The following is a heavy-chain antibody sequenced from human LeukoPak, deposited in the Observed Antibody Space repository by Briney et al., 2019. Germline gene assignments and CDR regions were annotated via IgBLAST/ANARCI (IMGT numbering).Heavy chain of an antibody. D-gene: IGHD3-22*01. J-gene: IGHJ3*02. CDR2: IYYSGRT. CDR1: GGSISSYY. V-gene: IGHV4-59*01. Sequence: SETLSLTCTVSGGSISSYYWSWIRQPPGKGLEWIGYIYYSGRTNYNPSLRSRVTISVDTSKNQFSLKLSSVTAADTAVYYCARDYYDSSGYYYGDAFDIWGQGTMVTVSS. CDR3: ARDYYDSSGYYYGDAFDI.